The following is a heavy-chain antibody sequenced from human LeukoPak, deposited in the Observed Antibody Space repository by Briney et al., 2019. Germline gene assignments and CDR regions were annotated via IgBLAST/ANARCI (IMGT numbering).Heavy chain of an antibody. CDR2: IYYSRST. J-gene: IGHJ4*02. CDR3: GRLRGNDADY. CDR1: GGSISSSSYY. D-gene: IGHD1-1*01. Sequence: SETLSLTCTVSGGSISSSSYYWGWIRQPPGKGLEWIGSIYYSRSTYYNPSLKSRVTISVDTSKNQFSLKVSSVTAADTAVYYCGRLRGNDADYWGQGTLVTVSS. V-gene: IGHV4-39*01.